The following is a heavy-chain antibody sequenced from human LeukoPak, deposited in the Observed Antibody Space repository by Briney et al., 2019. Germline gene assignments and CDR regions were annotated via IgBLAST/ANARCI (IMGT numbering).Heavy chain of an antibody. Sequence: GGSLRLSCAASGFTFSSYSMNWVRQAPGKGLEWVSYISSGSGYIYYADSVKGRFTISRDNAKNSLYLQMNSLRGEDTAVYYCARDRDWAFDYWGQGTLVTVSS. V-gene: IGHV3-21*01. D-gene: IGHD3/OR15-3a*01. CDR3: ARDRDWAFDY. J-gene: IGHJ4*02. CDR2: ISSGSGYI. CDR1: GFTFSSYS.